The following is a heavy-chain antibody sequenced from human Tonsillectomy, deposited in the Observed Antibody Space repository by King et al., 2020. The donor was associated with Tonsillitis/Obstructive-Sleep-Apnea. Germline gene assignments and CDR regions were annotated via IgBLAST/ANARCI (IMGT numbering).Heavy chain of an antibody. CDR1: GFTFSSYS. Sequence: QLVESGGGLVKPGGSLRLSCAASGFTFSSYSMNWGRQAPGKGLEWVSSISSSSSYIYYADSVKGRFTITRDNAKNSLYLQMNSLRAEDTAVYYCARDEGPGWAAFDIWGQGTMVTVSS. CDR2: ISSSSSYI. V-gene: IGHV3-21*01. CDR3: ARDEGPGWAAFDI. D-gene: IGHD3-10*01. J-gene: IGHJ3*02.